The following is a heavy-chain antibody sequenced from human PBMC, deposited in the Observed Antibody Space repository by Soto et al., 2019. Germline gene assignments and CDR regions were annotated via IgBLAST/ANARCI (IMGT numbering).Heavy chain of an antibody. J-gene: IGHJ3*02. D-gene: IGHD6-6*01. CDR3: AREGDEYSSSRHAFDI. Sequence: TGGSLRLSCAASGFTFSSYWMSWVRQAPGKGLEWVANIKQDGSEKYYVDSVKGRFTISRDNAKNSLYLQMNSLRAEDTAVYYCAREGDEYSSSRHAFDIWGQGTMVTVS. V-gene: IGHV3-7*01. CDR2: IKQDGSEK. CDR1: GFTFSSYW.